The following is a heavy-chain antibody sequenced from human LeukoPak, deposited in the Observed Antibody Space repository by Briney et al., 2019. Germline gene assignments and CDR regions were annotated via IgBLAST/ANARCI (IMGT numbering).Heavy chain of an antibody. CDR3: ARDKGPYWYFDL. Sequence: SETLSLTCAVYDGSISSYYWNWIRQPPGKGLEWIGNIYNSGSTDYNPSLKSRVTISVNLSKKQISLKLTSVTAADTALYYCARDKGPYWYFDLWGRGTLVTVSS. CDR2: IYNSGST. V-gene: IGHV4-59*01. CDR1: DGSISSYY. J-gene: IGHJ2*01.